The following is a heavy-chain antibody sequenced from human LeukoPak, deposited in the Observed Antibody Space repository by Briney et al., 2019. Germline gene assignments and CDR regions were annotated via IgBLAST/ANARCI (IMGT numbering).Heavy chain of an antibody. D-gene: IGHD4-17*01. Sequence: GGSLRLSCAASGFTFSSYGMHWVRQAPGKGLEWVAVIWYDGSNKYYADSVKGRFTISRDNSKNTLYLQMNSLRAEDTAVYYCARVGARQILEYWGQGTLVTVSS. V-gene: IGHV3-33*01. CDR2: IWYDGSNK. CDR3: ARVGARQILEY. J-gene: IGHJ4*02. CDR1: GFTFSSYG.